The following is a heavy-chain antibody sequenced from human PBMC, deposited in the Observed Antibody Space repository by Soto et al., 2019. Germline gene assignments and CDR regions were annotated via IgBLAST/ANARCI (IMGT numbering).Heavy chain of an antibody. J-gene: IGHJ5*02. CDR1: GGSISSGYYY. CDR2: IYYSGST. CDR3: ARDIVVVPAARDNWFDP. D-gene: IGHD2-2*01. Sequence: SETLSLTCTVSGGSISSGYYYWSWIRQPPGKGLEWIGYIYYSGSTYYNPSLKSRVTISVDTSKNQFSLKLSSVTAADTAVYYCARDIVVVPAARDNWFDPWGQGTLVPLSS. V-gene: IGHV4-30-4*01.